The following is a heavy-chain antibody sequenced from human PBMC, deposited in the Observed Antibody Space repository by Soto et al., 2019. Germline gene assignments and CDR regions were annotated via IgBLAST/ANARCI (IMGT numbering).Heavy chain of an antibody. Sequence: GGSLRLSCAASGFTFSGSAMHWVRQASGKGLEWVGRIRSKANSYATAYAASVKGRFTISRDDSKNTAYLQMNSLKTEDTAVYYCTAIVVVPAAQGADAFDIWGQGTMVTVSS. CDR2: IRSKANSYAT. J-gene: IGHJ3*02. CDR3: TAIVVVPAAQGADAFDI. CDR1: GFTFSGSA. V-gene: IGHV3-73*01. D-gene: IGHD2-2*01.